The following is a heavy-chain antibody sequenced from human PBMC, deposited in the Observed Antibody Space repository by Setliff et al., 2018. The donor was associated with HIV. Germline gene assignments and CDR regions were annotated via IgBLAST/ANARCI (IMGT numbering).Heavy chain of an antibody. Sequence: LSLTCSVSGDSISSGSYFLGWIRQTPGKGLEWIGNIYYTGFAYYNPSLKSRVTISLDTSKTHFFLNLTSVTDADTAVYFCTREGRGDPAMATTRIDYWGQGKLVTVSS. V-gene: IGHV4-39*02. CDR3: TREGRGDPAMATTRIDY. CDR1: GDSISSGSYF. D-gene: IGHD1-1*01. CDR2: IYYTGFA. J-gene: IGHJ4*02.